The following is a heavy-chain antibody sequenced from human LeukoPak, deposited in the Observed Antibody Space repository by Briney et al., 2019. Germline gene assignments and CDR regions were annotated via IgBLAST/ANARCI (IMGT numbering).Heavy chain of an antibody. CDR2: MNPNSGNT. D-gene: IGHD3-3*01. CDR1: GYTFTSYY. V-gene: IGHV1-8*03. J-gene: IGHJ4*02. Sequence: GASVKVSCKASGYTFTSYYMHWVRQAPGQGLEWMGWMNPNSGNTGYAQKFQGRVTITRNTSISTAYMELSSLRSEDTAVYYCAGSITIFGVVHLDYWGQGTLVTVSS. CDR3: AGSITIFGVVHLDY.